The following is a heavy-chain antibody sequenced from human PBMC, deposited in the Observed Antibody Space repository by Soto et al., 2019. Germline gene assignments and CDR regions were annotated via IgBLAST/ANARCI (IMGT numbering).Heavy chain of an antibody. Sequence: PGGSLRLSCAASGFTFSSYWMHWVRQAPGKGLVWVSRINSDGSSTSYADSVKGRFTISRDNAKNTLYLQMNSLRAEDTAVYYCAXDHSSGWYYYGMDVWGQGTTVTVSS. CDR1: GFTFSSYW. D-gene: IGHD6-19*01. V-gene: IGHV3-74*01. J-gene: IGHJ6*02. CDR3: AXDHSSGWYYYGMDV. CDR2: INSDGSST.